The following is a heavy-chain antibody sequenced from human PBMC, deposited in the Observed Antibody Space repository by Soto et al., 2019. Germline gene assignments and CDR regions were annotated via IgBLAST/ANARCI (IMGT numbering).Heavy chain of an antibody. CDR2: TYYRSKWYN. V-gene: IGHV6-1*01. CDR1: GGSVSSNSAA. Sequence: PSQTLSLTCAISGGSVSSNSAAWNWIRQSPSRGLEWLGRTYYRSKWYNDYAVSVKSRITINPDTSKNQFSLQLNSVTPEDTVVYYCSSDFLGVYCYGVYVWGRGTSVLGSS. D-gene: IGHD2-8*01. J-gene: IGHJ6*02. CDR3: SSDFLGVYCYGVYV.